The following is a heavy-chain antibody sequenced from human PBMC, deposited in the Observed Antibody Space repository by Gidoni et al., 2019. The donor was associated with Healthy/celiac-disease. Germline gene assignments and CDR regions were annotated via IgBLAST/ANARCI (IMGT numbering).Heavy chain of an antibody. CDR2: IIPILGIA. V-gene: IGHV1-69*04. CDR3: ARTSCSTSCYGEGYYYYYGMDV. D-gene: IGHD2-2*01. J-gene: IGHJ6*02. Sequence: QVQLVQSGAEVKKPGSSVKVSCKASGGTFSSYAISWVRQAPGQGLEWMGRIIPILGIANYAQKFQGRVTITADKSTSTAYMELSSLRSEDTAVYYCARTSCSTSCYGEGYYYYYGMDVWGQGTTVTVSS. CDR1: GGTFSSYA.